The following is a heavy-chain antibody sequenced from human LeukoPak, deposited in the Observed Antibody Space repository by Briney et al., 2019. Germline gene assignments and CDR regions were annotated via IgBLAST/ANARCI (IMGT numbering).Heavy chain of an antibody. CDR2: INPNSGGT. CDR3: ARDFRGVFDY. CDR1: GYTFTGYY. V-gene: IGHV1-2*04. J-gene: IGHJ4*02. Sequence: ASVKVSCKASGYTFTGYYMHWVRQAPGQGLEWMGWINPNSGGTKYAQKFQGWVTMTRGTSITTAYMELSRLTSDDTAMYYCARDFRGVFDYWGQGTLVTVSS.